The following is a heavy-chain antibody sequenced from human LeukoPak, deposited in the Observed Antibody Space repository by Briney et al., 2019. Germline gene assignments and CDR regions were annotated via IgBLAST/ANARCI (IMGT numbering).Heavy chain of an antibody. Sequence: SQTLSLTCAISGDSVSSNSAASNCIRQSPSRCLEWLGRTYYRSKWYNDYAISVKSRITINPDTSKNQVTLQLNSVTPKDTAVYYCARGVGPTRSLYYFDFWGQGTLVTVSS. J-gene: IGHJ4*02. D-gene: IGHD1-26*01. CDR3: ARGVGPTRSLYYFDF. CDR2: TYYRSKWYN. V-gene: IGHV6-1*01. CDR1: GDSVSSNSAA.